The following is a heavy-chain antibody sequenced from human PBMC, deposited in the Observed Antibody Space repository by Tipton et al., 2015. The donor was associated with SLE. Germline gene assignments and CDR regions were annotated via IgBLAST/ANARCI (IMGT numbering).Heavy chain of an antibody. Sequence: LSLPCTVPGDSFSNHFWSWIRQPPGKGLEWIGYMYRSGTTKYNPSLKTRVIQPVDTSKSQFSLTLTSATAADTAVYYCAGDSSGSYYDRGGYYQLAHRHFDLWGRGILVSVYS. CDR3: AGDSSGSYYDRGGYYQLAHRHFDL. V-gene: IGHV4-59*11. CDR2: MYRSGTT. J-gene: IGHJ4*02. D-gene: IGHD3-22*01. CDR1: GDSFSNHF.